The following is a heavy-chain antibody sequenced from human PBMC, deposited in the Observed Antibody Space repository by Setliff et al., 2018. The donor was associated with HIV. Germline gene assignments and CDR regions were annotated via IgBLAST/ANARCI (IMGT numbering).Heavy chain of an antibody. V-gene: IGHV1-2*02. J-gene: IGHJ4*02. CDR2: VNPKVGGT. Sequence: ASVKVSCKASGYTFTDYYFHWVRQAPGQGLEWMGWVNPKVGGTLYAQKFRGRVTMTRDMSINTVYLELSSLSSDDTAVYYCARDLSTHWSGYSLGFWGPGTLVTVSS. CDR3: ARDLSTHWSGYSLGF. D-gene: IGHD3-3*01. CDR1: GYTFTDYY.